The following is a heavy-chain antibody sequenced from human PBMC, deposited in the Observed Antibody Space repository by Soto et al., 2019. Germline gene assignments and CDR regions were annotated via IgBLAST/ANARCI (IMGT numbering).Heavy chain of an antibody. Sequence: EVQLVESGGGLVQPGGSLRLSCADSGFSFSSYWMHWVRQGPEKGLVWVARINTEGTSTNYADSVEGRFTISRDNAKTTLYLHMSSLRAEDTAVHFCARSPAGYYIDWGQGTTLTVSS. CDR1: GFSFSSYW. V-gene: IGHV3-74*01. D-gene: IGHD2-15*01. J-gene: IGHJ3*01. CDR2: INTEGTST. CDR3: ARSPAGYYID.